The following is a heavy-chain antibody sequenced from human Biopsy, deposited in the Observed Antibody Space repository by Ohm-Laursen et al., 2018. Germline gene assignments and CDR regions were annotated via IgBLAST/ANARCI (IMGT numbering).Heavy chain of an antibody. V-gene: IGHV1-8*01. D-gene: IGHD1-7*01. CDR1: GYTFTSYD. Sequence: GPSVKVSCTASGYTFTSYDITWVRQASGQGPEWIGWLNPVSGNSNFGQKFRGRVTVTSDTSISTAFMELSGLTSDETATYYCGRAVRNQLLTDPWGQGTLVTVTS. J-gene: IGHJ5*02. CDR2: LNPVSGNS. CDR3: GRAVRNQLLTDP.